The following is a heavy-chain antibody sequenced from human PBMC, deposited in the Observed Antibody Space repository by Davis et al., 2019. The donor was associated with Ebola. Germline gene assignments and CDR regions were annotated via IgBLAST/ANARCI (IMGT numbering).Heavy chain of an antibody. Sequence: GESLKISCETSGFIFRNYVMSWVRQAPGKGLEWVSAISGSGGSTYYADSVKGRFTISRDNPKKTLYLQMNSLRAEDTAVYYCAKSGLSFGVVKYHYGMDVWGKGTTVTVSS. CDR3: AKSGLSFGVVKYHYGMDV. CDR2: ISGSGGST. D-gene: IGHD3-3*01. V-gene: IGHV3-23*01. CDR1: GFIFRNYV. J-gene: IGHJ6*04.